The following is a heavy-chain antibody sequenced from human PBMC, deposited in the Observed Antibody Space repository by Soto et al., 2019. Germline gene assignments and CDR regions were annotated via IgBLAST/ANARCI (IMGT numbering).Heavy chain of an antibody. CDR3: ARASRTYYYGSGSYKDY. CDR1: GFTFSSYG. CDR2: IWYDGSNK. D-gene: IGHD3-10*01. J-gene: IGHJ4*02. V-gene: IGHV3-33*01. Sequence: GGSLRLSCAASGFTFSSYGMHWVRQAPGKGLEWVAVIWYDGSNKYYADSVKGRFTISRDNSKNTLYLQMNSLRAEDTAVYYCARASRTYYYGSGSYKDYWGQGTLVTVSS.